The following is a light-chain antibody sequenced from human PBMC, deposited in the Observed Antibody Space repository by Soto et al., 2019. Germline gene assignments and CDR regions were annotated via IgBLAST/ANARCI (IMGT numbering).Light chain of an antibody. Sequence: EIVLTQSPATLSLSPGERATLSCRASQSVASYLAWYQQRPGQAPRLLIFDASNRATGIPARFSGSGSGTDFTLTITNLEPEDFAVYYCQHRFNWPLTFGAGTKVDIK. CDR2: DAS. CDR3: QHRFNWPLT. V-gene: IGKV3-11*01. CDR1: QSVASY. J-gene: IGKJ4*01.